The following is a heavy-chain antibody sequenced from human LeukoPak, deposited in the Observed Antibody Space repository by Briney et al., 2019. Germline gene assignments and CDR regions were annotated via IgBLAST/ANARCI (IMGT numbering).Heavy chain of an antibody. CDR2: IIPIFGTA. D-gene: IGHD3-22*01. Sequence: GASVKVSCKASGGTFSSYAISWVRQAPGQGLEWRGVIIPIFGTANYAQKFQGRVTITADESTSTAYMELSSLRSEDTAVYYCARAYYESSAYRHAVYFDYWSQGTLVTVSS. V-gene: IGHV1-69*01. CDR1: GGTFSSYA. CDR3: ARAYYESSAYRHAVYFDY. J-gene: IGHJ4*02.